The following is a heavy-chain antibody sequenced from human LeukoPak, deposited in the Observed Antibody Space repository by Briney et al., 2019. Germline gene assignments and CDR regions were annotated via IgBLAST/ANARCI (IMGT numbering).Heavy chain of an antibody. D-gene: IGHD1-26*01. Sequence: SQTLSLTCTVSGGAISSHYWSWIRQPPGKGQEWIGYIYYSGSTNYNPSLKSRVTISVDTSKNQFSLKLSSVTAADTAVYYCARDGGSYFDYWGQGTLVTVSS. V-gene: IGHV4-59*11. J-gene: IGHJ4*02. CDR3: ARDGGSYFDY. CDR2: IYYSGST. CDR1: GGAISSHY.